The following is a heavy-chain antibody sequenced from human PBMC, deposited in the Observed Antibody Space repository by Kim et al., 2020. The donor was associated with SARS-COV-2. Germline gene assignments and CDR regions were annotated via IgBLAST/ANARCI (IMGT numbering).Heavy chain of an antibody. CDR2: T. J-gene: IGHJ4*02. V-gene: IGHV3-23*01. Sequence: TYYAESVKGRSTISRDNSKNTLDLHMNSLRAEDTALYYCAKVKNTGYDFDYWGRGTQGTVSS. CDR3: AKVKNTGYDFDY. D-gene: IGHD5-12*01.